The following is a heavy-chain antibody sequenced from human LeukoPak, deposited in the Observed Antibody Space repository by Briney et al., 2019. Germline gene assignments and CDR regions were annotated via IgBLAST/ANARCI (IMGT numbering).Heavy chain of an antibody. CDR1: GGSIGSDTYS. J-gene: IGHJ4*02. Sequence: SQTLSLTCTVSGGSIGSDTYSYNWIRQPPGKGLEWIGYIFHTGSTYYSPSLKSRVTIAVDRSKKQFSLKLSSVTAADTAVYYCVTGYSDYPYYFDNWGQGTLVTVSS. CDR2: IFHTGST. D-gene: IGHD5-12*01. V-gene: IGHV4-30-2*01. CDR3: VTGYSDYPYYFDN.